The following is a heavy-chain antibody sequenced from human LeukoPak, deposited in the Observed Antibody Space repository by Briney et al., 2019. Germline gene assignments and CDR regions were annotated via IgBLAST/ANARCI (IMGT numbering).Heavy chain of an antibody. D-gene: IGHD2-15*01. CDR1: GFTFSSYA. V-gene: IGHV3-23*01. CDR2: ISASATA. Sequence: GGSLRLSCAASGFTFSSYAMTWVRQAPGKGLEWVSVISASATAHYADSVKGRFSISRDNAKNSLYLQMNSLRAEDTALYYCAGGGGWYWGQGTLVTVSS. J-gene: IGHJ4*02. CDR3: AGGGGWY.